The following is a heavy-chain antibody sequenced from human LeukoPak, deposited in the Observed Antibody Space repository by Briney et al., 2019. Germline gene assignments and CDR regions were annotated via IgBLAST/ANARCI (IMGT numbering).Heavy chain of an antibody. J-gene: IGHJ5*02. D-gene: IGHD6-13*01. CDR2: INHSGST. V-gene: IGHV4-34*01. Sequence: PSETLSLTCAVYGGSFSGYYWSWIRQPPGKGLEWIGEINHSGSTNYNPSLKSRVTISVDKSKNQFSLKLSSVTAADTAVYYCARDPGIAAAGPSWGQGTLVTVSS. CDR1: GGSFSGYY. CDR3: ARDPGIAAAGPS.